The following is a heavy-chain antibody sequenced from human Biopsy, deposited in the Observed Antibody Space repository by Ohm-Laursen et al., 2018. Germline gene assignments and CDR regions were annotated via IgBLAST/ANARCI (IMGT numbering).Heavy chain of an antibody. CDR3: AKDLHNYGMDV. CDR2: INKDGSTL. V-gene: IGHV3-74*03. CDR1: GFTFSSYW. Sequence: SLRLSCTASGFTFSSYWMNWVRQVPGKGLVWVATINKDGSTLQYVDSVRGRFTISRGNAKNTLHLQMNSLRADDTVIYYCAKDLHNYGMDVWGQGTTVTVSS. J-gene: IGHJ6*02.